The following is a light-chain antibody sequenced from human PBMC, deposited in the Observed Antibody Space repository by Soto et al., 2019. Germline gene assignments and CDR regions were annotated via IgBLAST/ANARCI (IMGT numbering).Light chain of an antibody. CDR3: QAXXXXXVV. Sequence: SYELTQAPSVSVSPGQTASITCSGDKLGDKYVCWYQQKPGQSPVLVIYEDTKRPSGIPERFSGSNSGNTATLTISGTQAMXEADYYCQAXXXXXVVFGXGT. V-gene: IGLV3-1*01. J-gene: IGLJ2*01. CDR2: EDT. CDR1: KLGDKY.